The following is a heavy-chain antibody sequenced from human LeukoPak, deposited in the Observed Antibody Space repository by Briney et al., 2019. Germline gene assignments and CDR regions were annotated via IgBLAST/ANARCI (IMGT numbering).Heavy chain of an antibody. Sequence: GGSLRLSCAASGFTFSSYAMHWVRQAPGKGLEWVAVISYDGSNKYYADSVKGRFTISRDNSKNTLYLQMNSLRAEDTAVYYCAKVFGPFYSGYDFVAFDIWGQGTMVTVSS. CDR1: GFTFSSYA. D-gene: IGHD5-12*01. V-gene: IGHV3-30-3*01. CDR3: AKVFGPFYSGYDFVAFDI. CDR2: ISYDGSNK. J-gene: IGHJ3*02.